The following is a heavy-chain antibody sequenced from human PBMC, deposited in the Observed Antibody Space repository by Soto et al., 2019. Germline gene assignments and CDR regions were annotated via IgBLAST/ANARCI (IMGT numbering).Heavy chain of an antibody. CDR2: IYYSGST. D-gene: IGHD2-15*01. Sequence: PSETLSLTCTVSGGSISSYYWSWIRQPPGKGLEWIGYIYYSGSTNYNPSLKSRVTTSVDTSKNQFSLKLSSVTAADTAVYYCARRLCSGGSCYSALDYWGQGTLVTVSS. J-gene: IGHJ4*02. V-gene: IGHV4-59*08. CDR3: ARRLCSGGSCYSALDY. CDR1: GGSISSYY.